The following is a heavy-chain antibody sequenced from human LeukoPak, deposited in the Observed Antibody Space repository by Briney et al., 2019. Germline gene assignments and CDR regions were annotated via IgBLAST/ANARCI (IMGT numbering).Heavy chain of an antibody. CDR3: ARVRSSGWYSGYYMDV. Sequence: SGTLSLTCTVSGGSISSYYWSWIRQPAGKGLEWIGRIYTSGSTNYNPSLKSRVTMSVDTSKNQFSLKLSSVTAADTAVYYCARVRSSGWYSGYYMDVWGKGTTVTVSS. D-gene: IGHD6-19*01. V-gene: IGHV4-4*07. CDR2: IYTSGST. J-gene: IGHJ6*03. CDR1: GGSISSYY.